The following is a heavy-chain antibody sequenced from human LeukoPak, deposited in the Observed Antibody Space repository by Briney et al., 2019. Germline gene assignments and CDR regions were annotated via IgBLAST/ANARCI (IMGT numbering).Heavy chain of an antibody. Sequence: SETLSLTCTVSGGSISSGDYSWNWVRQQPGKGLEWIGHIYFSGSTSYNPSLKGRVTISLDTSKNQLSLKLRSVTAADTAVYYCTRAGTYWGQGTLVTVSS. J-gene: IGHJ4*02. CDR1: GGSISSGDYS. D-gene: IGHD1-7*01. CDR3: TRAGTY. CDR2: IYFSGST. V-gene: IGHV4-31*03.